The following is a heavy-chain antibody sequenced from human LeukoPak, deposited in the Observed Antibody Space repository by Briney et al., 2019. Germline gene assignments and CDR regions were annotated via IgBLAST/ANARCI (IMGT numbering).Heavy chain of an antibody. CDR2: VFYSGHT. CDR3: ARGLPGRDAFDV. V-gene: IGHV4-59*13. D-gene: IGHD3-16*01. Sequence: PSETLSLTCTVSGDSISSFYWNWIRQPPGKGLEWVGYVFYSGHTNYNPSLGSRVTISEDTSKNQFSLNLNSLTAADTAVYYCARGLPGRDAFDVWGQGTVVTVSS. CDR1: GDSISSFY. J-gene: IGHJ3*01.